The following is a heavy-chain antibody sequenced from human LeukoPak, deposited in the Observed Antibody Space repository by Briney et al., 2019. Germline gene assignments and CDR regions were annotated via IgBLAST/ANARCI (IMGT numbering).Heavy chain of an antibody. V-gene: IGHV4-34*01. CDR3: ARRVIVVKGIDY. D-gene: IGHD3-22*01. CDR2: INHSGST. CDR1: GFTFSSYS. J-gene: IGHJ4*02. Sequence: GSLRLSCAASGFTFSSYSMNWVRQAPGKGREWIGEINHSGSTNYNPSLKSRVTISVDTSKNQFSLKLSSVTAADTAVYYCARRVIVVKGIDYWGQGTLVTVSS.